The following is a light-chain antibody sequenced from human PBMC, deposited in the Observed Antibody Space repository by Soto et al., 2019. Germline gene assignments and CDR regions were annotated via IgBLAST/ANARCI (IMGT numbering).Light chain of an antibody. Sequence: EIVLTQSPATLSLSPGETATLSCRASQRVSSYLAWYQQKPGQAPRLLIYDASNRATGIPARFSGSESATDFTLTSGSLETEHFAVYFCQQRSSWPPYTFGQVTKLEI. CDR1: QRVSSY. V-gene: IGKV3-11*01. J-gene: IGKJ2*01. CDR2: DAS. CDR3: QQRSSWPPYT.